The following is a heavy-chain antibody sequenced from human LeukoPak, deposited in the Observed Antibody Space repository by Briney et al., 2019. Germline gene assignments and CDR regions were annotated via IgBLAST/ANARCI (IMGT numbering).Heavy chain of an antibody. D-gene: IGHD2-2*02. V-gene: IGHV3-23*01. CDR1: GFTFSSYS. J-gene: IGHJ3*02. CDR2: ISCSGGST. Sequence: GGSLTLSCAASGFTFSSYSMSWVRQAPGRGLEWVSFISCSGGSTYYADSVKGRFKISRDNSKNTLYLQMNSLRAEDTAVYYCARDRDCSSTSCYNAFDIWGQGTMVTVSS. CDR3: ARDRDCSSTSCYNAFDI.